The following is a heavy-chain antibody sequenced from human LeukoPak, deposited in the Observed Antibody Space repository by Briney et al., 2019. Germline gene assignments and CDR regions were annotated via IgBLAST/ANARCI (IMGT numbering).Heavy chain of an antibody. V-gene: IGHV3-53*01. D-gene: IGHD3-22*01. CDR1: GFTVSTNY. J-gene: IGHJ4*02. Sequence: GGSLRLSCAASGFTVSTNYMTWVRQAPGKGLEWVSVIYKAGDPYNADSVKGRFSISRDNRKNMLYLQMNSLRDEDTAVYYCARGLIYYDSRGHYLAERPYLDYWGQGTLVTVSS. CDR3: ARGLIYYDSRGHYLAERPYLDY. CDR2: IYKAGDP.